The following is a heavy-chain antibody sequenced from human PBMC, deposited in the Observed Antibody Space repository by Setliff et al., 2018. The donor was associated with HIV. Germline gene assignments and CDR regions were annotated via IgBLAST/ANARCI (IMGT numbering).Heavy chain of an antibody. J-gene: IGHJ5*02. CDR1: GGSISSSNYY. CDR3: ARDRRSIFGVDTKKWFDP. V-gene: IGHV4-39*07. Sequence: SETLSLTCTVSGGSISSSNYYWGRIRQPPGKGLEWIGSIYYSGSTYYNASLKSRVTISGDMSKKQFSLKLSSVTAADTAVYYCARDRRSIFGVDTKKWFDPWGQGTLVTSPQ. CDR2: IYYSGST. D-gene: IGHD3-3*01.